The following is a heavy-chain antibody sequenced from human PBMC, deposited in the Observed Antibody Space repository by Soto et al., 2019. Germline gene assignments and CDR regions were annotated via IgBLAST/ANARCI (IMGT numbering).Heavy chain of an antibody. V-gene: IGHV3-21*01. CDR2: ITSSGSYM. CDR3: SRDSAIISAAAVYDSGVEF. CDR1: GFTFSSYT. Sequence: GGSLRLSCAASGFTFSSYTMNWVRQAPGKGLEWVSSITSSGSYMFYADSVKGRFTISRDNAKNSLYLQMNSLRVEDTAVYYCSRDSAIISAAAVYDSGVEFWGQGTLVTVSS. J-gene: IGHJ4*02. D-gene: IGHD6-13*01.